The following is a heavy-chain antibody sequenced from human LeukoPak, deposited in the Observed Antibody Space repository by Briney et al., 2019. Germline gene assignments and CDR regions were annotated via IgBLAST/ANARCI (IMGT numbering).Heavy chain of an antibody. J-gene: IGHJ6*02. V-gene: IGHV3-7*01. CDR1: GFTFSSYW. Sequence: PGGSLRLSCAASGFTFSSYWMSWVRQAPGKGLEWVANIKQDGSEKYYVDSVKGRFTISRDNAKNSLYLQMNSLRAEDTAVYYCARVPGVRGPRIKNYYYYYGMDVWGQGTTVTVSS. CDR3: ARVPGVRGPRIKNYYYYYGMDV. D-gene: IGHD3-10*01. CDR2: IKQDGSEK.